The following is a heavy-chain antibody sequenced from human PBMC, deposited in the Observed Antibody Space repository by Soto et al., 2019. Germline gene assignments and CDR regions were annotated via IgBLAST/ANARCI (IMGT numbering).Heavy chain of an antibody. J-gene: IGHJ5*02. D-gene: IGHD1-26*01. CDR2: ISSGSAYI. CDR1: TFNSDS. V-gene: IGHV3-21*01. Sequence: EVQLVDSGGGLVKLGGSLRLSCTFTFNSDSLNWVRQAPGKGLEWVSSISSGSAYIKYADSVKGRFTISRDNANNLLYLQMRSLRVDDTAVYYCTRDEGGSYVNWFNPWGQGTLVTVSS. CDR3: TRDEGGSYVNWFNP.